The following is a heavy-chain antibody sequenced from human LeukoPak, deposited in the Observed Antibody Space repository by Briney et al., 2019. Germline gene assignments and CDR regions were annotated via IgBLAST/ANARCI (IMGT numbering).Heavy chain of an antibody. V-gene: IGHV3-23*01. CDR3: AKGGVITTSPRFGY. Sequence: GGSLRLSCAAPGFTFSSYAMSWVRQAPGKGVEWVSAISGSGGSTYYADSVKGRFTISRDNSKNTLYLQMNSLRAEDTAVYYCAKGGVITTSPRFGYWGQGTLVTVSS. CDR2: ISGSGGST. D-gene: IGHD3-22*01. CDR1: GFTFSSYA. J-gene: IGHJ4*02.